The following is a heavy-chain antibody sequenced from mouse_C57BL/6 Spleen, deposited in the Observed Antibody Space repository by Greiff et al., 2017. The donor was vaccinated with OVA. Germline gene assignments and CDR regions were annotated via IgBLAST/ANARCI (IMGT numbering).Heavy chain of an antibody. J-gene: IGHJ3*01. V-gene: IGHV1-26*01. CDR3: ARTNYVAWFAY. Sequence: VQLQQSGPELVKPGASVKISCKASGYTFTDYYMNWVKQSHGKSLEWIGDINPNHGGTSYNQKFKGKATLTVDKSSSTAYMELRSLTSEDSAVYFCARTNYVAWFAYWGQGTLVTVSA. CDR2: INPNHGGT. CDR1: GYTFTDYY. D-gene: IGHD2-4*01.